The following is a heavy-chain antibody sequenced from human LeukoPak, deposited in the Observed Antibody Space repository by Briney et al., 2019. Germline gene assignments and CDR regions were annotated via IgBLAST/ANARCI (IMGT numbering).Heavy chain of an antibody. D-gene: IGHD1-1*01. Sequence: GGSLRLSCAASGITFSSFAMTWLRQAPGKGLEWVSVISGSGDTTYYADSVKGRFTISGDNSKNTLYLQMNSLRVEDTAIYHCARESGGLDYWGQGTLVTVSS. V-gene: IGHV3-23*01. J-gene: IGHJ4*02. CDR2: ISGSGDTT. CDR1: GITFSSFA. CDR3: ARESGGLDY.